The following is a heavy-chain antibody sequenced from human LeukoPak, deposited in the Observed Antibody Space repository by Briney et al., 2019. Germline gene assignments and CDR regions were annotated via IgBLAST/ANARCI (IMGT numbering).Heavy chain of an antibody. CDR1: GFTFSNYW. D-gene: IGHD6-19*01. CDR2: IDSDGSIT. J-gene: IGHJ4*02. Sequence: GGSLRLSCAASGFTFSNYWMHWVRQAPGKGLVWVSRIDSDGSITNYADSVKGRFTISRDNAKNTLFLQMNSLRAEDTAVYYCSRDPSAVAGNFDYWGQGTLVTVSS. V-gene: IGHV3-74*01. CDR3: SRDPSAVAGNFDY.